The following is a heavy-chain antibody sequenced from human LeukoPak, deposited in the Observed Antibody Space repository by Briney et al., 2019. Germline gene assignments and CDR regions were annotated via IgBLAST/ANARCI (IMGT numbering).Heavy chain of an antibody. V-gene: IGHV3-30*04. Sequence: GRSLRLSCAASGFTFSSFAMHWVRQAPGKGLEWVAFISSDGSNKYYADSLKGRFTISRDNSKNTLYLQMNILRAEDTTLYYCVRDGDWGFGSYFDYWGQGTLVTVSS. D-gene: IGHD7-27*01. CDR2: ISSDGSNK. CDR3: VRDGDWGFGSYFDY. J-gene: IGHJ4*02. CDR1: GFTFSSFA.